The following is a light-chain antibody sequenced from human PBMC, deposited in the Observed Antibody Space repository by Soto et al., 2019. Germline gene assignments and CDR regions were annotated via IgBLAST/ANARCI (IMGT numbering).Light chain of an antibody. V-gene: IGKV1-5*03. J-gene: IGKJ1*01. CDR1: QSINVW. CDR3: QQYHSFLWT. Sequence: DIQMTQSPSTLSASVGDRVTITCRASQSINVWVAWYQQKPGRAPKLLMYKASILESGVPSRFIGSGSGTEFTLTISSLQPDDFATYYCQQYHSFLWTFGQGTRVEIK. CDR2: KAS.